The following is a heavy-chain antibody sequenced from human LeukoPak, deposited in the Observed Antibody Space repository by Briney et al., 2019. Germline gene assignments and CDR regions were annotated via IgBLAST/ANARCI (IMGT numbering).Heavy chain of an antibody. Sequence: GASVKVSCRASGYSITSYDINWVRQAAGQGLEWVGWMNSNSANTGYARKFQGRVTLTRDTSINTAYMEVNSLTSEDTAVYYCARGGTLVRGVAILYGMDVWGQGTTVTVSS. CDR3: ARGGTLVRGVAILYGMDV. CDR1: GYSITSYD. V-gene: IGHV1-8*01. J-gene: IGHJ6*02. D-gene: IGHD3-10*01. CDR2: MNSNSANT.